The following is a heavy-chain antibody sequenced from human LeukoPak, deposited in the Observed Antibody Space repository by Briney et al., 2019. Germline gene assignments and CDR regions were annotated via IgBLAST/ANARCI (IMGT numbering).Heavy chain of an antibody. Sequence: PGGSLRLSCAASGFTFSSYWMSWVREAPGKGLEWVANIKEDGSEKYYVDSVKGRFTISRDNAKNSLCLKMNSLRAEDTAVYYCARGGGLWSGIDYWGQGTLVTVSS. J-gene: IGHJ4*02. CDR2: IKEDGSEK. V-gene: IGHV3-7*01. CDR1: GFTFSSYW. D-gene: IGHD3-3*01. CDR3: ARGGGLWSGIDY.